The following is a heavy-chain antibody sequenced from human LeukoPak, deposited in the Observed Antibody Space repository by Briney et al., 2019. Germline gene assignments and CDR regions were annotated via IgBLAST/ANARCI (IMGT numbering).Heavy chain of an antibody. CDR2: IIPIFGTA. J-gene: IGHJ3*02. D-gene: IGHD4-23*01. CDR1: GGTFSCYA. V-gene: IGHV1-69*05. CDR3: ARVGADYGGFDI. Sequence: SVKVSCKASGGTFSCYAISWVRQAPGQGLEWMGRIIPIFGTANYAQKFQGRVTITTDESTSTAYMELSSLRSEDTAVYYCARVGADYGGFDIWGQGTMVTVSS.